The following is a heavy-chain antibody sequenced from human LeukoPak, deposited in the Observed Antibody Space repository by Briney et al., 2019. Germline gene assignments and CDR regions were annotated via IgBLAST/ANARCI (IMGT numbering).Heavy chain of an antibody. CDR1: GYTLTELS. Sequence: ASVKVSCKVSGYTLTELSMHWVRQAPGKGLEWMGGFDPEDGETIYAQKFQGRVTMTTDTSTSTAYMELRSLRSDDTAVYYCARGTTGLWLDQFDYWGQGTLVTVSS. V-gene: IGHV1-24*01. D-gene: IGHD5-18*01. J-gene: IGHJ4*02. CDR3: ARGTTGLWLDQFDY. CDR2: FDPEDGET.